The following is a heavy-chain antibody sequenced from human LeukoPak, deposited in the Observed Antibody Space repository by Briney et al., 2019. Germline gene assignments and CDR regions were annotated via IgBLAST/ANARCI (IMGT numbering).Heavy chain of an antibody. J-gene: IGHJ5*02. CDR3: ARAPYSSSWWEKYNWFDP. CDR2: IYHSGST. CDR1: GYSISSGYY. V-gene: IGHV4-38-2*02. Sequence: PSETLSLTCTVSGYSISSGYYWGWIRQPPGKGLEWIGSIYHSGSTYYNPSLKSRVTISVDTSKNQFSLKLSSVTAADTAVYYCARAPYSSSWWEKYNWFDPWGQGTLVTVSS. D-gene: IGHD6-13*01.